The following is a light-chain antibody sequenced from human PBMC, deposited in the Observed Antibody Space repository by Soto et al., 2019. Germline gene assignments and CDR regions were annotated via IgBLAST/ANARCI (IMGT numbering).Light chain of an antibody. CDR2: EGT. Sequence: QSVLTQPASVSWSPGQSIAISCTGTSSDVGNYDLVSWYQQHPGKAPKLMIYEGTKRPSGVSNRFSGSKSGNTASLTISGLQAEDEADYYCCSSAGSGTYVFGTGTKVTVL. V-gene: IGLV2-23*01. J-gene: IGLJ1*01. CDR1: SSDVGNYDL. CDR3: CSSAGSGTYV.